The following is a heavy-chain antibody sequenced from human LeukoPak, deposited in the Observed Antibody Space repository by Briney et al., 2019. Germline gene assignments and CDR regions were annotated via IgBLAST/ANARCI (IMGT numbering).Heavy chain of an antibody. J-gene: IGHJ3*02. CDR2: ISAYNGNT. Sequence: GASVKVSCKASGYTFTSYGISWVRQAPGQGLEWMGWISAYNGNTNYAQKLQGRVTMTRDTSISTAYMELSRLGSDDTAVYYCAGHYYGSGSTVLDAFDMWGQGTMVTVSS. CDR3: AGHYYGSGSTVLDAFDM. V-gene: IGHV1-18*01. CDR1: GYTFTSYG. D-gene: IGHD3-10*01.